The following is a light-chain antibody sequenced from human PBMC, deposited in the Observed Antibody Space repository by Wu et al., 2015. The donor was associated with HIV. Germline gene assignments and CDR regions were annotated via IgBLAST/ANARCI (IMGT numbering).Light chain of an antibody. CDR3: QQYGSSPSGEGL. Sequence: ETVLTQSPRTLSLSPGERATLSCRASQSVSNNYLAWYQQKPGQAPRLLIHGASSRVAGIPSRFSGSGSGTDFTLTITRLEPDDFAVYYCQQYGSSPSGEGLFGPGNQVDIK. CDR2: GAS. V-gene: IGKV3-20*01. CDR1: QSVSNNY. J-gene: IGKJ3*01.